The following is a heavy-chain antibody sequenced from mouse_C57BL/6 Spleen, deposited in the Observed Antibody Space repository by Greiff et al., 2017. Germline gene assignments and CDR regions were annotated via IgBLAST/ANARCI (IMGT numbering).Heavy chain of an antibody. V-gene: IGHV5-16*01. CDR3: ARDRGTTVPYAMDY. CDR2: INYDGSST. Sequence: EVMLVESEGGLVQPGSSMELSCTASGFTFSDYYMAWVRQVPEKGLEWVANINYDGSSTYYLDSLKSRFIISRDNAKNILYLQMSSLKSEDTATYYCARDRGTTVPYAMDYWGQGTSVTVSS. D-gene: IGHD1-1*01. J-gene: IGHJ4*01. CDR1: GFTFSDYY.